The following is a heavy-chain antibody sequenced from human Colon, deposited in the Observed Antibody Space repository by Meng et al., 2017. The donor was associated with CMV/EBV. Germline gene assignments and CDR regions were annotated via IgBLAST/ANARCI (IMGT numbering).Heavy chain of an antibody. D-gene: IGHD3-3*01. J-gene: IGHJ3*01. Sequence: GESLKISCAASGFTLGQYALNWVRQGPGKGLQWVASISSSGRYIYYADSLKGRLTVSRDNAENSVHLQMNGLGVEDTSIYYCTKSSKYYDFWSAYAFDVWGRGTPVTVSS. V-gene: IGHV3-21*04. CDR1: GFTLGQYA. CDR3: TKSSKYYDFWSAYAFDV. CDR2: ISSSGRYI.